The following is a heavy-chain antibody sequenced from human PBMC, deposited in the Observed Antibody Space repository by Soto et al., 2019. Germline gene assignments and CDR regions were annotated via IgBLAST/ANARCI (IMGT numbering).Heavy chain of an antibody. CDR1: GGTFSSYA. V-gene: IGHV1-8*02. J-gene: IGHJ5*02. CDR3: ARGGPAAGFEL. CDR2: IKPSTGAS. D-gene: IGHD6-13*01. Sequence: ASVKVSCKASGGTFSSYALSWVRQASGQGLEWMGGIKPSTGASRYAPDFQGRITMTRDTATSAAYMELSTLKLEDTAVYYCARGGPAAGFELWGQGSLVSVS.